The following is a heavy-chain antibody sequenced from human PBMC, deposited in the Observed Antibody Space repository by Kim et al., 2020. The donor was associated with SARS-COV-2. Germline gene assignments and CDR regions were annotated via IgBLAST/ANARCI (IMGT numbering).Heavy chain of an antibody. CDR2: ISAYNGNT. CDR3: ARDFGLYSSGWYYFDY. J-gene: IGHJ4*02. CDR1: GYTFTSYG. V-gene: IGHV1-18*01. Sequence: ASVKVSCKASGYTFTSYGISWVRQAPGQGLEWMGWISAYNGNTNYAQKLQGRVTMTTDTSTSTAYMELRSLRSDDTAVYYCARDFGLYSSGWYYFDYWGQGTLVTVSS. D-gene: IGHD6-19*01.